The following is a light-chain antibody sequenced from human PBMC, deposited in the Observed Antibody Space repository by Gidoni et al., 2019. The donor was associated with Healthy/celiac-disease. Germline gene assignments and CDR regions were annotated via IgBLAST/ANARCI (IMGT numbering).Light chain of an antibody. J-gene: IGKJ2*04. CDR1: QSISSY. V-gene: IGKV1-39*01. CDR3: QQSYSTPCS. Sequence: IQMTQPPSSLPASVGDRVTITCRASQSISSYLNWYQQKPGKAPKLLIYAASSLQSGVPSRFSGSGSGTDFTLTISSLQPEDFATYYCQQSYSTPCSFXQXTKLEIK. CDR2: AAS.